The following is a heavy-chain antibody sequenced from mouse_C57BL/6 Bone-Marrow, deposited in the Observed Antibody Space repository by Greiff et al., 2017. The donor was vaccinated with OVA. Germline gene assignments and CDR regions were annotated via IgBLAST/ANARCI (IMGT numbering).Heavy chain of an antibody. Sequence: EVQLQQSGPELVKPGASVKISCKASGYSFTGYYMNWVKQSPEKSLEWIGEINPSTGGTTYNQKFKAKATLTVDKSSSTAYMQLKSLTSEDSAVYYCARNRDYGYDLFDDWGQGTTLTVSS. CDR2: INPSTGGT. V-gene: IGHV1-42*01. J-gene: IGHJ2*01. CDR3: ARNRDYGYDLFDD. CDR1: GYSFTGYY. D-gene: IGHD2-2*01.